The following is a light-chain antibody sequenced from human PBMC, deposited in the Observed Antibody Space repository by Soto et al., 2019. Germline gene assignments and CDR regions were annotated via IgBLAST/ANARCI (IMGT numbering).Light chain of an antibody. CDR3: SLYISGSTYV. Sequence: QSVLTQPASVSGSPGQSITVSCTGSSSDFGDDKYVSWYQQQPGKGPNLLIYGVNSRPSGISNRFSGSKSGNTASLTISGLQVEDEADYYCSLYISGSTYVFGTGTKLTVL. V-gene: IGLV2-14*01. J-gene: IGLJ1*01. CDR1: SSDFGDDKY. CDR2: GVN.